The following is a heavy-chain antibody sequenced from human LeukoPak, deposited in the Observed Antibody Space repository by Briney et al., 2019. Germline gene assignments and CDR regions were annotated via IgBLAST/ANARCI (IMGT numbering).Heavy chain of an antibody. J-gene: IGHJ6*03. CDR3: ATRSLVTTFYYYYMDV. CDR1: GGTFSSYA. V-gene: IGHV1-69*05. D-gene: IGHD4-17*01. CDR2: ISPIFGTA. Sequence: GASVKVSCKASGGTFSSYAISWVRQAPGQGLEWMGGISPIFGTANYAQKFQGRVTITTDESTSTAYMELSSLRSEDTAVYYCATRSLVTTFYYYYMDVWGKGTTVTVSS.